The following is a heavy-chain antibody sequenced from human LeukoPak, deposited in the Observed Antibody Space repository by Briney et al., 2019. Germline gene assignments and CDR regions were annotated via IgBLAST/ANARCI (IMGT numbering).Heavy chain of an antibody. J-gene: IGHJ3*02. CDR2: IDPSDSYI. CDR1: GYRFTSYW. V-gene: IGHV5-10-1*01. D-gene: IGHD4-23*01. CDR3: ARDSVVTAGGAFDI. Sequence: GESLKISCKGSGYRFTSYWISWVRQMPGKGLEWMGRIDPSDSYIKYSPSFQGHVTISADKSISTAYLQWSSLEASDTAMYYCARDSVVTAGGAFDIWRQGTMVTVSS.